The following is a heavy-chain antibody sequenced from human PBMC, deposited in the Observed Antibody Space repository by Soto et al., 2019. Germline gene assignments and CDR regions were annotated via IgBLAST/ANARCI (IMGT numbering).Heavy chain of an antibody. CDR1: GYTFTSYG. Sequence: QVQLVQSGGEVKKPGASVKVSCKASGYTFTSYGISWVRQAPGQGLEWMGWINAYNGNTNYAQKVQGRVTMTTDTSTSTAYMDPRRLRSADTAVYYCARDVGYGLIDGWGQGTLVTVSS. J-gene: IGHJ4*02. CDR2: INAYNGNT. CDR3: ARDVGYGLIDG. D-gene: IGHD5-18*01. V-gene: IGHV1-18*01.